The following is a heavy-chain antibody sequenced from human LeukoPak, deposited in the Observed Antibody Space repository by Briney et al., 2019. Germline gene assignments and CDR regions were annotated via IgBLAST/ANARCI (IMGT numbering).Heavy chain of an antibody. CDR1: GFTFSSYW. V-gene: IGHV3-20*04. CDR2: INWNGGST. CDR3: ARVYYYGSGSYYISY. Sequence: GGSLRLSCAASGFTFSSYWMHWVRQAPGKGLEWVSGINWNGGSTGYADSVKGRFTISRDNAKNSLYLQMNSLRAEDTALYYCARVYYYGSGSYYISYWGQGTLVTVSS. D-gene: IGHD3-10*01. J-gene: IGHJ4*02.